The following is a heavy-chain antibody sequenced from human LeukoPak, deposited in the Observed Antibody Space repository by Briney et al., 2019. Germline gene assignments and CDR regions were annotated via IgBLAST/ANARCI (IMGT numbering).Heavy chain of an antibody. Sequence: GGSLRLSCAASGFTFDDYAMHWVRQAPGKGLEWVSLISGDGGSTYYADSVKGRFTISRDNSKNSLYLQMNSLRDEDTSVYYCARGGYCSSSNCSANAFDIWGQGTMVTVSS. CDR1: GFTFDDYA. D-gene: IGHD2-2*01. J-gene: IGHJ3*02. V-gene: IGHV3-43*02. CDR2: ISGDGGST. CDR3: ARGGYCSSSNCSANAFDI.